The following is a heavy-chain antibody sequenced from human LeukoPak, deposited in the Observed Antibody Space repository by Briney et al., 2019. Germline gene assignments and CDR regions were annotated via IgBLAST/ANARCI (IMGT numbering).Heavy chain of an antibody. CDR3: AREYCSGGTCSLPGY. CDR2: LNRDGSEQ. D-gene: IGHD2-15*01. V-gene: IGHV3-7*05. Sequence: WGSLSLSCAASVFPFIAYWMSWVRQAPGKGLECLANLNRDGSEQYYVDSVKGRSTISRDNAMNSLSLQMNSLRADDTAVYYCAREYCSGGTCSLPGYWGQGTLVTVSS. CDR1: VFPFIAYW. J-gene: IGHJ4*02.